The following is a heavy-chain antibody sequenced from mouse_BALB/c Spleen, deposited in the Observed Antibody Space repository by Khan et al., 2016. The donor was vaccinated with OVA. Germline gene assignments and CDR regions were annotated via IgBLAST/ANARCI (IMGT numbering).Heavy chain of an antibody. V-gene: IGHV1S41*01. CDR1: GYTFTSYW. Sequence: DLVKPGASVKLSCKASGYTFTSYWINWIKERPEQGLEWIGRVAPGSGSTSCNEMFKAKTIMTIDTSSRTAYIQLSSLSSGDSAVYFCARSNYYGSGLYAMDYWGQGTSVTVAS. J-gene: IGHJ4*01. D-gene: IGHD1-1*01. CDR2: VAPGSGST. CDR3: ARSNYYGSGLYAMDY.